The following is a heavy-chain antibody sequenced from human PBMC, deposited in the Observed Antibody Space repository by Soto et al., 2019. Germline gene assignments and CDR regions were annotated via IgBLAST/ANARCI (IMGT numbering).Heavy chain of an antibody. CDR1: GFTFSSYS. CDR3: ARGDIVVLPADTVGSVDY. Sequence: EVQLVESGGGLVKPGGSLRLSCAASGFTFSSYSMNWVRQAPGTGLEWVSSISSSSSYIYYADSVKGRFTISRGNAKNSLFLQMNSLRAEDTAVYYCARGDIVVLPADTVGSVDYWGQGTLVTVSS. V-gene: IGHV3-21*01. CDR2: ISSSSSYI. J-gene: IGHJ4*02. D-gene: IGHD2-2*01.